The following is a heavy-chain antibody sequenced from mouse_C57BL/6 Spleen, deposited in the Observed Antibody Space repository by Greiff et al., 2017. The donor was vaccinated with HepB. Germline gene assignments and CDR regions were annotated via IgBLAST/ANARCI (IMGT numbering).Heavy chain of an antibody. D-gene: IGHD1-1*01. V-gene: IGHV1-69*01. CDR2: IDPSDSYT. Sequence: VQLQQPGAELVMPGASVKLSCKASGYTFTSYWMHWVKQRPGQGLEWIGEIDPSDSYTNYNQKFKGKSTLTVDKSSSTAYMQLRSLTSEDSAVYYCARYVTTVVATRYFDVWGTGTTVTVSS. CDR1: GYTFTSYW. J-gene: IGHJ1*03. CDR3: ARYVTTVVATRYFDV.